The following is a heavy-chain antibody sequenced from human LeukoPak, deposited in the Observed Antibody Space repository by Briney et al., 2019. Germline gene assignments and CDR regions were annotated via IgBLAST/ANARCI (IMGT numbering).Heavy chain of an antibody. Sequence: SETLSLTCTVSGGSISSYYWSWIRQPPGKGLEWVGYIYYSGSTNYNPSLKSRVTISVDTSKNQFSLKLSSVTAADTAVYYCARSAFLYGDYGMDVWGQGTTVTVSS. CDR3: ARSAFLYGDYGMDV. D-gene: IGHD4-17*01. V-gene: IGHV4-59*01. J-gene: IGHJ6*02. CDR1: GGSISSYY. CDR2: IYYSGST.